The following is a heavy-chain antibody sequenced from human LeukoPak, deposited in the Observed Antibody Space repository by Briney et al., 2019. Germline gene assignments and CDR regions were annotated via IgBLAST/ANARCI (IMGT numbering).Heavy chain of an antibody. CDR3: ARDGFRYFGSGSYYVGSWFDP. J-gene: IGHJ5*02. V-gene: IGHV1-18*01. D-gene: IGHD3-10*01. CDR2: ISVYNGNT. CDR1: CYTFTNYG. Sequence: ASVQVSCKASCYTFTNYGFSWVRQAPGQGLEWMGWISVYNGNTNYAQKFQGRVTMTTDTSTSTAYMELRSLRSDDTAVYYCARDGFRYFGSGSYYVGSWFDPWGQGTLVTVSS.